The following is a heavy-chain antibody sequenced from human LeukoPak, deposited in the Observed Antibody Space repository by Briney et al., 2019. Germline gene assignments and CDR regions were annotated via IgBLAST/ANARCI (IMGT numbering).Heavy chain of an antibody. CDR2: IIPIFGTA. CDR3: ARGAAGYCSSTSCYEGDYYYYYMDV. CDR1: GGTFSSYA. V-gene: IGHV1-69*05. D-gene: IGHD2-2*01. J-gene: IGHJ6*03. Sequence: ASVTVSCKASGGTFSSYAISWVRQAPGQGLEWMGGIIPIFGTANYAQKFQGRVTITTDESTSTAYMELSSLRSEDTAVYYCARGAAGYCSSTSCYEGDYYYYYMDVWGKGTTVTVSS.